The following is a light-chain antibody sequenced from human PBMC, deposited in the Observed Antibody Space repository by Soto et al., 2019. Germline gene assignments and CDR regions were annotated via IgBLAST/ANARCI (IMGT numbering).Light chain of an antibody. J-gene: IGLJ2*01. V-gene: IGLV2-14*01. CDR3: RSYTRSSCLVV. Sequence: QSALTQPASVSGSPGQSITISCAGTSSDVGGYNYVSWYQQHPGKAPRLMIYDVTNRPTGVSNRFSGSKSGNTASLTISGLQAEDEANYYCRSYTRSSCLVVFGGGTKVTVL. CDR1: SSDVGGYNY. CDR2: DVT.